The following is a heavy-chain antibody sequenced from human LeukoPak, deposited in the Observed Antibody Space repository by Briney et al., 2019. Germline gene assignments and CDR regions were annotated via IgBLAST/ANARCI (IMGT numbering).Heavy chain of an antibody. CDR3: AKDPHSSGWYFDY. V-gene: IGHV3-74*01. D-gene: IGHD6-19*01. CDR2: INSDGSGT. CDR1: GFTFGTYW. Sequence: PGGSLRLSCAASGFTFGTYWMHWVRQAPGKGLVWVSRINSDGSGTSYADSVKGRFTISRDNSKNTLSLQMNSLGADDTAVYYCAKDPHSSGWYFDYWGQGALVTVSS. J-gene: IGHJ4*02.